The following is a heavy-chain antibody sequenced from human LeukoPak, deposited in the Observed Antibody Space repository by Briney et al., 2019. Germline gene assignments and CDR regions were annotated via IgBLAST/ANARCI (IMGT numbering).Heavy chain of an antibody. CDR3: AKGQGYSASPAAFSFDY. J-gene: IGHJ4*02. V-gene: IGHV3-23*01. CDR2: ISGSGGTT. Sequence: GGSLRLSCAASGFTFSDYAMSWVRQAPGKGLEWVSAISGSGGTTYCADSVKGRFTISRDKSKNTLSLQMNSLRAEDTALYYCAKGQGYSASPAAFSFDYWGQGTLVTVSS. D-gene: IGHD5-12*01. CDR1: GFTFSDYA.